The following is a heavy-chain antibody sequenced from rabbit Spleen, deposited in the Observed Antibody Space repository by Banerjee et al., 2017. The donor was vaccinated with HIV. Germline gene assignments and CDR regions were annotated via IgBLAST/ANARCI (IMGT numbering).Heavy chain of an antibody. J-gene: IGHJ6*01. V-gene: IGHV1S45*01. Sequence: QEQLVESGGGLVKPGASLTLTCNASGFSFSSSDYMCWVRQAPGKGLEWISCIAGSGSGFTYSATWAKGRFTCSKTSSTTVTLQMTSLTVADTATYFCARDTGSSFSSYGMDLWGQGTLVTVS. CDR3: ARDTGSSFSSYGMDL. CDR2: IAGSGSGFT. D-gene: IGHD8-1*01. CDR1: GFSFSSSDY.